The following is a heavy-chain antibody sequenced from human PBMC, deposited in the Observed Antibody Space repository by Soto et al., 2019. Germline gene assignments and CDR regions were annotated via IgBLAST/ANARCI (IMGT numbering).Heavy chain of an antibody. Sequence: QVKLVESGGAVVQSGRSLRLSCTASRFRFSAYGMHWVRQAPGKGLEWVALISDDGKTQFFTDSVEGRFTISRDNSRNTLYLPMNSLRPEDTAVSYCVKGGYKTGWPPFDHWGHGTRVTVSS. CDR1: RFRFSAYG. J-gene: IGHJ4*01. CDR3: VKGGYKTGWPPFDH. V-gene: IGHV3-30*18. CDR2: ISDDGKTQ. D-gene: IGHD6-19*01.